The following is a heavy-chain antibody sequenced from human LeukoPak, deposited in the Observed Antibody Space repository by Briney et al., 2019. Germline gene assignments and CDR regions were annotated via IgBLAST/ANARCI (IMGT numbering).Heavy chain of an antibody. D-gene: IGHD3/OR15-3a*01. CDR3: ATERYWTGYPDH. J-gene: IGHJ4*02. Sequence: GGSLRLSCAASGFTFSSYSMNWVRQAPGKGLEWVSSISSSSSYIYYADSVKGRFTISRDNAKNSLYLQMNSLRAEDTAVYYCATERYWTGYPDHWGQGTLVTVSS. CDR2: ISSSSSYI. V-gene: IGHV3-21*04. CDR1: GFTFSSYS.